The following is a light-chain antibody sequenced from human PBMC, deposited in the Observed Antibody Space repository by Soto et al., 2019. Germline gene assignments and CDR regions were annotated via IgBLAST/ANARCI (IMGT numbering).Light chain of an antibody. V-gene: IGKV1-5*01. Sequence: DSQITQSPSTLSSSFGYIVTITCRASQSISSWLAWYQQKPGKAPKLLIYDASILESGVPSRFSGSRSGTQFTLTISSLQPDDFATYYCQQYNSYSMYTFGQGTKVDIK. CDR2: DAS. CDR1: QSISSW. CDR3: QQYNSYSMYT. J-gene: IGKJ2*01.